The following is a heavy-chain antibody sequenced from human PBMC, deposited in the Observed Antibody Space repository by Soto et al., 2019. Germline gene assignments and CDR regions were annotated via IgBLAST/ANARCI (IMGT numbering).Heavy chain of an antibody. V-gene: IGHV1-18*04. Sequence: QVQLVQSGTEVKEPGASVKVSCKASGYTFTHLVINWVRQAPGQGLEWLGWIDTYNGDTNYAPKLLGRVTLTADTSTSTAYMELRSLRSDDTAVVYCARGSPQYSSSSFDYWGQGTLVTV. J-gene: IGHJ4*02. CDR1: GYTFTHLV. CDR3: ARGSPQYSSSSFDY. CDR2: IDTYNGDT. D-gene: IGHD6-6*01.